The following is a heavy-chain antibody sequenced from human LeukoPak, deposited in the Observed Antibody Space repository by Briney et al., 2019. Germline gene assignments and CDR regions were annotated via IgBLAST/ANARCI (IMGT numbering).Heavy chain of an antibody. V-gene: IGHV5-51*01. CDR2: IYPGDSDT. J-gene: IGHJ4*02. CDR3: ARHQSGYSYGYVDY. D-gene: IGHD5-18*01. Sequence: GESLKISCKGSGYSFTSSWIGWVRQMPGKGLEWVGIIYPGDSDTRYSPSFRGQVTISADKSINTAYLQWSSLKASDTAMYYCARHQSGYSYGYVDYWGQGTLLTVSS. CDR1: GYSFTSSW.